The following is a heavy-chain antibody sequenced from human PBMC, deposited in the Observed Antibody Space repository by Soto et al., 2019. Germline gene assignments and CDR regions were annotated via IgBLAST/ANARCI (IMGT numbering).Heavy chain of an antibody. D-gene: IGHD4-17*01. Sequence: SEIMSLTCTVSCGSSVSISYYWVFIRKTPGKGLEWIGSIYYSGSTYYNPSLTSRVTISVDTSKNQFSLKLSSVTAADTAVYYCARLNDYHPGNWFDPWGQGTLLTVSS. J-gene: IGHJ5*02. CDR1: CGSSVSISYY. V-gene: IGHV4-39*01. CDR2: IYYSGST. CDR3: ARLNDYHPGNWFDP.